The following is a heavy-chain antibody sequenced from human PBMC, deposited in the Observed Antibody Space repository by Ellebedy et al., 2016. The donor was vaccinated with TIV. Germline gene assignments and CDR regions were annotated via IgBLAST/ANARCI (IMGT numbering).Heavy chain of an antibody. Sequence: AASVKVSCKASGGTFSSYAISWARQAPGQGLEWMGRIIPILGIANYAQKFQGRVTITADKSTSTAYMELSSLRSADTAVYYCASQYSSGWVPKPLDYWGQGTLVTVSS. CDR3: ASQYSSGWVPKPLDY. D-gene: IGHD6-19*01. CDR1: GGTFSSYA. CDR2: IIPILGIA. V-gene: IGHV1-69*04. J-gene: IGHJ4*02.